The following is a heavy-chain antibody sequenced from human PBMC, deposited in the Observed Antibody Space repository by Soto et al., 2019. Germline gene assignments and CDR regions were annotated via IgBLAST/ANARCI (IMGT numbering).Heavy chain of an antibody. CDR1: GFTFSSYA. D-gene: IGHD6-13*01. Sequence: EVQLLESGGGLVQPGGSLRLSCAASGFTFSSYAMSWVRQAPGKGLEWVSAISGSGGSTYYADSVKGRFTISRDNSKNTLNLQMTNLTAEDTAVYYCAKDQLVSESEWFDPWGQGTMVTVSS. CDR2: ISGSGGST. V-gene: IGHV3-23*01. J-gene: IGHJ5*02. CDR3: AKDQLVSESEWFDP.